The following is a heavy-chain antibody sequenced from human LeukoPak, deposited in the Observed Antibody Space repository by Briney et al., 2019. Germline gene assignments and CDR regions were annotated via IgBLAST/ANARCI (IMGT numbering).Heavy chain of an antibody. CDR1: GYTFTSYA. CDR3: ATPGAQIAAAGIPVY. V-gene: IGHV7-4-1*02. CDR2: INTNTGNP. J-gene: IGHJ4*02. D-gene: IGHD6-13*01. Sequence: GASVKVSCKASGYTFTSYAMNWVRQAPGQGLEWMGWINTNTGNPTYAQGFTGRFVFSLVTSVSTAYLQISSLKAEDTAVYYCATPGAQIAAAGIPVYWGQGTLVTVSS.